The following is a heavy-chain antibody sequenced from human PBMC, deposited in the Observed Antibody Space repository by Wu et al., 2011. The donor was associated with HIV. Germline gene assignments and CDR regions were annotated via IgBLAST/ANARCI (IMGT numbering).Heavy chain of an antibody. V-gene: IGHV1-8*01. Sequence: QLVQSGAEVQKPGASVKVPCKASGYTFTNDGISWVRQAPGQGLEWMGIINPTDGNTKYEQRFEGRVTITRNTSISTAYMELSSLRSEDTAVYYCARGPPDSSSWYGAWYYGMDVWGQGTTVTVSS. CDR1: GYTFTNDG. CDR3: ARGPPDSSSWYGAWYYGMDV. CDR2: INPTDGNT. D-gene: IGHD6-13*01. J-gene: IGHJ6*02.